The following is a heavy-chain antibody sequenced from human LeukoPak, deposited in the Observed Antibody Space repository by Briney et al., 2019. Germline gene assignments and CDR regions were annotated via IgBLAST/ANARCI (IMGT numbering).Heavy chain of an antibody. Sequence: PSETLSLTCAVSGGSISSSDYYWGWIRQPPGKGLEWIGSIYYGGSTHYNPSLKSRVTISVDTSMNQFSLKLSSVTTADTAVYYCARALGYCSGGSCTRGYNWFDPWGQGTLVTVPS. V-gene: IGHV4-39*01. J-gene: IGHJ5*02. D-gene: IGHD2-15*01. CDR1: GGSISSSDYY. CDR3: ARALGYCSGGSCTRGYNWFDP. CDR2: IYYGGST.